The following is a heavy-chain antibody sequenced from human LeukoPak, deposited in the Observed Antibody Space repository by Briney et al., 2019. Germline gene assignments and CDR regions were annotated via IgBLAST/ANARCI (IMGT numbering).Heavy chain of an antibody. J-gene: IGHJ4*02. V-gene: IGHV1-8*01. CDR1: GYTFTSYD. CDR2: MNPNSGNT. Sequence: ASVKVSCKASGYTFTSYDINWVRQATGQGLEWMGWMNPNSGNTGYAQKFQGRVTMTRDMSTSTVYMELSSLRSEDTAVYYCARDLGSDETDYWGQGTLVTVSS. D-gene: IGHD3-10*01. CDR3: ARDLGSDETDY.